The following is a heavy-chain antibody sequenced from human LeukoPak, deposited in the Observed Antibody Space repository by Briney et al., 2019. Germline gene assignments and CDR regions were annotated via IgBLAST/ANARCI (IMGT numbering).Heavy chain of an antibody. CDR2: IVVGSGNT. Sequence: ASVKVSCKASGFTFTSSAMQWVRQARGQRFEWIGWIVVGSGNTNYAQKFQERVTITRDMSTSTAYMELSSLRSEDTAVYYCAAVVPSRGSSWYWDYWGQGTLVTVSS. V-gene: IGHV1-58*02. J-gene: IGHJ4*02. D-gene: IGHD6-13*01. CDR3: AAVVPSRGSSWYWDY. CDR1: GFTFTSSA.